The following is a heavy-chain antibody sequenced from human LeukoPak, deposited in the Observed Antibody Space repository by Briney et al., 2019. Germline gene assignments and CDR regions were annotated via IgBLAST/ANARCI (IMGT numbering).Heavy chain of an antibody. Sequence: PGGSLRLSCAASGSTFSNYALHWVRQAPGKGLEYVSAVDIDGGSTYYANSVKGRFTISRDNSKSTLYLQMDSLRPEDMAVYYCTSRDDSGYWGQGTLVTVSS. V-gene: IGHV3-64*01. CDR3: TSRDDSGY. CDR1: GSTFSNYA. J-gene: IGHJ4*02. CDR2: VDIDGGST. D-gene: IGHD5-24*01.